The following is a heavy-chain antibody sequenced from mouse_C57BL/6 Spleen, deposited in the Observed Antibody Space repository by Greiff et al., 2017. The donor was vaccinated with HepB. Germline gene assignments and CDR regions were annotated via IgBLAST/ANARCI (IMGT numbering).Heavy chain of an antibody. Sequence: QVQLQQPGAELVRPGTSVKLSCKASGYTFTSYWMHWVKQRPGQGLEWIGVNDPSDSYTNYNQKFKGKATLTVDTSSSTAYMQLSSLTSEDSAVYYCAIRDYDDWYFDVWGTGTTVTVSS. CDR3: AIRDYDDWYFDV. J-gene: IGHJ1*03. D-gene: IGHD2-4*01. V-gene: IGHV1-59*01. CDR2: NDPSDSYT. CDR1: GYTFTSYW.